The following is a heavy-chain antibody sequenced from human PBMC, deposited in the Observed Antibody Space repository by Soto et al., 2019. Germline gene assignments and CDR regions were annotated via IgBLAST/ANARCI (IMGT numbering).Heavy chain of an antibody. CDR2: INAGNGNT. J-gene: IGHJ6*02. D-gene: IGHD6-6*01. CDR1: GYTFTSYA. V-gene: IGHV1-3*01. Sequence: GASVKVSCKASGYTFTSYAMHWVRQAPGQRLEWMGWINAGNGNTKYSQKFQGRVTITRDTSASTAYMELSSLRSEDTAVCYCARDHGSSSHLYYYYGMDVWGQGTTVTVSS. CDR3: ARDHGSSSHLYYYYGMDV.